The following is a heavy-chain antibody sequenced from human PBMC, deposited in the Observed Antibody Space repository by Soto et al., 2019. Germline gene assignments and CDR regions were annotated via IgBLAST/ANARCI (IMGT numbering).Heavy chain of an antibody. CDR1: GYTFTSYA. J-gene: IGHJ6*02. V-gene: IGHV1-3*01. Sequence: QVQLVQSGAEVKKPGVSVKVSCKASGYTFTSYAMHWVRQAPGQRLEWMGWSNAGNGNTKYSQKFQGRVTITRDTSASTAYMELSSLRSEDTAVYYCASSYYGSGNPKDYYYGMDVWGQGTTVTVSS. D-gene: IGHD3-10*01. CDR3: ASSYYGSGNPKDYYYGMDV. CDR2: SNAGNGNT.